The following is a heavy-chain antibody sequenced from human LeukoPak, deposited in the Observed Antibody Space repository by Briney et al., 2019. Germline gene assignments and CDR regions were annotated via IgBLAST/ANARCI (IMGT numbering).Heavy chain of an antibody. CDR1: GGSISSYY. J-gene: IGHJ2*01. V-gene: IGHV4-59*01. CDR2: IYYSGST. CDR3: ARVYYSNSYDYWYFDL. Sequence: PSETLSLTCTVPGGSISSYYWSWIRQPPGKGLEWIGYIYYSGSTNYNPSLKSRVTISVDTSKNQFSLKLSSVTAADTAVYYCARVYYSNSYDYWYFDLWGRGTLVTVSS. D-gene: IGHD6-13*01.